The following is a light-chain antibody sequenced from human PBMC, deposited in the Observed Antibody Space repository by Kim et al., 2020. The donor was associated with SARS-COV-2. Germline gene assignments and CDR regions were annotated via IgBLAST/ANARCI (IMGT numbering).Light chain of an antibody. Sequence: DIQMTQSPSALSACIGDRVTITCRASQAISSYVAWYQHKPGQVPKLLISASSTLQSGVPSRFSGSGSGTDFTLTISSLQPEDVASYYWQKYNDAPLAVGQGTQLEIK. CDR3: QKYNDAPLA. CDR2: ASS. CDR1: QAISSY. V-gene: IGKV1-27*01. J-gene: IGKJ5*01.